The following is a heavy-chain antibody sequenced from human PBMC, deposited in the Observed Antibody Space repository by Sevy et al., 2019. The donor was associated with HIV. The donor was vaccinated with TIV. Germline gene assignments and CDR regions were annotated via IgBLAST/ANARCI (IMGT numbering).Heavy chain of an antibody. D-gene: IGHD2-2*01. J-gene: IGHJ3*02. Sequence: GGSLRLSCAASGFTFDDYAMHWVRQAPGKGLEWDSGISWNSGSIGYADSVKSRFTISRDNAKNSLYLQMNSLRAEDTALYYCAKERGMYQLLWGDAFDIWGQGTMVTVSS. V-gene: IGHV3-9*01. CDR3: AKERGMYQLLWGDAFDI. CDR1: GFTFDDYA. CDR2: ISWNSGSI.